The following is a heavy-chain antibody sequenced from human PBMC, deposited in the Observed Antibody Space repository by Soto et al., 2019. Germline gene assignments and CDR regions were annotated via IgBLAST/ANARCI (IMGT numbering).Heavy chain of an antibody. CDR3: ARSITMVRALYYYYYYGMDV. J-gene: IGHJ6*04. D-gene: IGHD3-10*01. V-gene: IGHV4-61*01. Sequence: NPSETLSLTCTVSGGSVSSGSYYWSWIRQPPGKGLEWIGYIYYSGSTNYNPSLKSRVTISVDTSKNQFSLKLSSVTAADTAVYYCARSITMVRALYYYYYYGMDVWSKGTTVTV. CDR2: IYYSGST. CDR1: GGSVSSGSYY.